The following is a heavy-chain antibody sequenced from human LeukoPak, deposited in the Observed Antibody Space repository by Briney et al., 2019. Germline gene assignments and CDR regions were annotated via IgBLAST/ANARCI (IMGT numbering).Heavy chain of an antibody. CDR1: GFTFSSYS. J-gene: IGHJ4*02. CDR2: ISSSSSYI. CDR3: ASTQLLRFGESPHFDY. V-gene: IGHV3-21*01. D-gene: IGHD3-10*01. Sequence: GGSLRLSCAASGFTFSSYSMNWVRQAPGKGLEWVSSISSSSSYIYYADSVKGRFTISRDNAKNSLYLQMNSLRAEDTAVYYCASTQLLRFGESPHFDYWGQGTLVTVSS.